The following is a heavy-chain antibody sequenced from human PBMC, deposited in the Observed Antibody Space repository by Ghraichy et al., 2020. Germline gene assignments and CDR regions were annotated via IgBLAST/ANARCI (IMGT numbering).Heavy chain of an antibody. CDR3: ARRRRSSTSVTTRFFDS. Sequence: GSLSLTCAVYGGYFSDYYWTWIRQSPGKGLEWIGDINRSERTFYNPSLKSRVIISLDISKNPFSLKLSSVTAADTAVYYCARRRRSSTSVTTRFFDSWGQGDLVTVSS. D-gene: IGHD4-17*01. CDR2: INRSERT. J-gene: IGHJ4*02. V-gene: IGHV4-34*01. CDR1: GGYFSDYY.